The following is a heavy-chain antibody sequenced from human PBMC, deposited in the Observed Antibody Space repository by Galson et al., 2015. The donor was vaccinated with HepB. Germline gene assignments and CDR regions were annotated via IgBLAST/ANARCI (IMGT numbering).Heavy chain of an antibody. J-gene: IGHJ6*02. Sequence: SVKVSCKASGYTFTSYVINWVRQAPGQGLEWMGGINTNTGPPTYAQGFTGRFVFSLDTSVSTAYLQISSLKTEDTAVYYCARVTSIYDFSSRAYSYYYYGMDVWGQGTTVAVSS. CDR2: INTNTGPP. D-gene: IGHD6-19*01. CDR1: GYTFTSYV. V-gene: IGHV7-4-1*02. CDR3: ARVTSIYDFSSRAYSYYYYGMDV.